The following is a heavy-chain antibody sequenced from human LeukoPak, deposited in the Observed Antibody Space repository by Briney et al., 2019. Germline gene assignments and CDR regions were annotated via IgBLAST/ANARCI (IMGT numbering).Heavy chain of an antibody. CDR3: AKDTPRGYNYGYFDY. J-gene: IGHJ4*02. Sequence: RASETLSLTCSVSGASISSGSNYWGWIRQPPGKTLEWIGSIYSSGSTYYNSSLQSRVIIIIDTPKNHFSLTLSSVTAADTAVYYCAKDTPRGYNYGYFDYWGQETLLTVSS. CDR2: IYSSGST. V-gene: IGHV4-39*07. D-gene: IGHD5-18*01. CDR1: GASISSGSNY.